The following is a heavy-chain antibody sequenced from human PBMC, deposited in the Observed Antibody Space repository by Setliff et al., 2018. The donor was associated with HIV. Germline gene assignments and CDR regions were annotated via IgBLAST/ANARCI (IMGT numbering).Heavy chain of an antibody. V-gene: IGHV4-39*01. CDR3: ASRVYYYDSSGYLREEGFDP. CDR2: IYYSGST. Sequence: PSETLSLTCTVSGGSISNSRYYWSWIRQPPGKGLEWIGSIYYSGSTYYNPSLKSRVTISVDTSKDQFPLKLSSVTAADAAVYYCASRVYYYDSSGYLREEGFDPWGQGTLVTVSS. J-gene: IGHJ5*02. CDR1: GGSISNSRYY. D-gene: IGHD3-22*01.